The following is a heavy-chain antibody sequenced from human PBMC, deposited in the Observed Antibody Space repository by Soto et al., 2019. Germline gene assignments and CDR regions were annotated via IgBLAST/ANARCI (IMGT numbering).Heavy chain of an antibody. D-gene: IGHD2-21*02. V-gene: IGHV3-53*04. Sequence: EVQLGESGGGLVQPGGSLRLSCAASGFTVSSNYMSWVRQAPGKGLEWVSVIHSGGSTCYADSVKGRFTISRHNSKNTLYLQMNSLRAEDTAVYYCARGRDCGGDCPNWFDPWGQGTLVTVSS. J-gene: IGHJ5*02. CDR1: GFTVSSNY. CDR2: IHSGGST. CDR3: ARGRDCGGDCPNWFDP.